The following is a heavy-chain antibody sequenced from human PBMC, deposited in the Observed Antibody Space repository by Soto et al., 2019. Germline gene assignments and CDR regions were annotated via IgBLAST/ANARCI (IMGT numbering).Heavy chain of an antibody. Sequence: DVRLLESGGGLVQPGGSLRLSCAASGFTFSSYAMGWVRQAPGKGLEWVSRIIGTGGTTYYTDSVQGRFTISRDNSKNTLYLQMNSLRAEDTAVYYCAAARRSTGWYFDLWGRGTLVTVSS. J-gene: IGHJ2*01. CDR3: AAARRSTGWYFDL. D-gene: IGHD2-2*01. CDR1: GFTFSSYA. CDR2: IIGTGGTT. V-gene: IGHV3-23*01.